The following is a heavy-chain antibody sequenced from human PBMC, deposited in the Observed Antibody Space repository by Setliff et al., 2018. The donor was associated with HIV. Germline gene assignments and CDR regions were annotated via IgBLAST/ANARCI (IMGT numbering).Heavy chain of an antibody. Sequence: KTSETLSLTCAVSGGSISSSSYYWGWIRQPPGKGLEWIGSIYYSGSTYYNPSLKSRVTISVDTSKNQFSLKLSSVTAADTAVYYCARGDFYDSSGYFTDAFDIWGQGTMVTVSS. CDR1: GGSISSSSYY. V-gene: IGHV4-39*07. CDR2: IYYSGST. CDR3: ARGDFYDSSGYFTDAFDI. J-gene: IGHJ3*02. D-gene: IGHD3-22*01.